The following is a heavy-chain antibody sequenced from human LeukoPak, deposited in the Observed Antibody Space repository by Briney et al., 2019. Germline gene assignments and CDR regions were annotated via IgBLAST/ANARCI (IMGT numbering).Heavy chain of an antibody. CDR1: GFTFSSYS. D-gene: IGHD6-19*01. V-gene: IGHV3-21*01. Sequence: GGSLRLSCAASGFTFSSYSMNWVRQAPGKGLEWVSSISSSSSYIYYADSVKGRFTISRDNAKNSLHLQMNSLRAEDTAVYYCARKGSSGSNGFDYWGQGTLVAVSS. J-gene: IGHJ4*02. CDR3: ARKGSSGSNGFDY. CDR2: ISSSSSYI.